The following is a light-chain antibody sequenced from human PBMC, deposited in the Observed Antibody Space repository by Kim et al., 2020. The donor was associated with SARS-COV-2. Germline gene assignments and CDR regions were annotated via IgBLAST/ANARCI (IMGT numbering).Light chain of an antibody. Sequence: QSVLTQPPSVSGAPGQRVTISCTGSSSNIGAGYDVNWYQQFPGTAPKLLIYGNSNRPSGVPDRFSGSKSGTSVSLAITGLQAEDETDYHCQSYDSSLSGYVFGTGTKVTVL. CDR3: QSYDSSLSGYV. CDR2: GNS. CDR1: SSNIGAGYD. J-gene: IGLJ1*01. V-gene: IGLV1-40*01.